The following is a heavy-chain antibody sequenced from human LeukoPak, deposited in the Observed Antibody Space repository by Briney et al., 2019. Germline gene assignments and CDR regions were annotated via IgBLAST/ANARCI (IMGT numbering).Heavy chain of an antibody. CDR3: ARQTGSGLFILP. Sequence: SGTLSLTCSVSGGSMSSYYWSWIRQPPGKGLEWIGSIYYSGNTYYNASLKSQVSISIDTSKNQFSLRLTSVTAADTAVYYCARQTGSGLFILPGGQGTLVTVSS. J-gene: IGHJ4*02. CDR1: GGSMSSYY. V-gene: IGHV4-39*01. D-gene: IGHD3/OR15-3a*01. CDR2: IYYSGNT.